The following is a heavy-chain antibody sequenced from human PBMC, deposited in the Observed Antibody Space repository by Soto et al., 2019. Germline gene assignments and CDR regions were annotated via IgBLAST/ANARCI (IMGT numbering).Heavy chain of an antibody. CDR1: GFTVSSNY. J-gene: IGHJ4*02. D-gene: IGHD1-7*01. Sequence: EVQLVESGGDLVQPGGSLRLSCAASGFTVSSNYMSWVRQAPGKGLDWVSLISGGGSAYYADSVKGRFTISRDTSKNTLSLQMNSLRDEDTAVYYCVRGELRPRFDSWGQGTLVTVSS. CDR3: VRGELRPRFDS. CDR2: ISGGGSA. V-gene: IGHV3-66*01.